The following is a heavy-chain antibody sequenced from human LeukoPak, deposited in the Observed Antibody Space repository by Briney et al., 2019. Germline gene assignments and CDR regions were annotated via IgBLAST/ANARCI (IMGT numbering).Heavy chain of an antibody. J-gene: IGHJ5*02. V-gene: IGHV3-48*03. Sequence: GGSLRLSCAASGFTFSSYEMNWVRQAPGKGLEWVSYISSSGSTIYYADSVKGRFTISRDNAKNSLYLRMNSLRAEDTAVYYCAREVPAAMDYGGWFDPWGQGTLVTVSS. CDR2: ISSSGSTI. CDR1: GFTFSSYE. CDR3: AREVPAAMDYGGWFDP. D-gene: IGHD2-2*01.